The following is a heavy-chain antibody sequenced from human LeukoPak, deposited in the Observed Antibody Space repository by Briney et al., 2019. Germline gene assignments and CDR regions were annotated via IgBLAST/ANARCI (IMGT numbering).Heavy chain of an antibody. CDR2: IYTSGST. CDR3: ARSPLEYDFWSGRHYYFDY. CDR1: GGSISSGNYF. J-gene: IGHJ4*02. Sequence: SQTLSLTCTVSGGSISSGNYFWSWIRQPAGKGLEWIGRIYTSGSTNYNPSLKSRVTISVDTSKNQFSLKLSSVTAADTAVYYCARSPLEYDFWSGRHYYFDYWGQGTLVTVSS. V-gene: IGHV4-61*02. D-gene: IGHD3-3*01.